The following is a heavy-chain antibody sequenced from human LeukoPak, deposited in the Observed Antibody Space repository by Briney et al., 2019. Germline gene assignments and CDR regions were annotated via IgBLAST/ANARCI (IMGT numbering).Heavy chain of an antibody. V-gene: IGHV1-69*13. Sequence: ASVKVSCKASGGTFSSYAISWVRQAPGQGLEWMGGIIPIFGTANYAQKFQGSVTITADESTSTAYMELSSLRSEDTAVYYCARVGPDYYDSSGYYHYFDYWGQGTLVTVSS. CDR3: ARVGPDYYDSSGYYHYFDY. J-gene: IGHJ4*02. D-gene: IGHD3-22*01. CDR2: IIPIFGTA. CDR1: GGTFSSYA.